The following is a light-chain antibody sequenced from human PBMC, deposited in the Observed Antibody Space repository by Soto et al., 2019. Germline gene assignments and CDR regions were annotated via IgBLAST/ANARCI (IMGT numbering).Light chain of an antibody. Sequence: QSALTQPASVSWSPGQSITIPCTGTSSDVGSYNLVSWYQQHPGKAPKLMIYEVSKRPSGVSNRFSGSKSGNTASLTIFGLQAEDEADYYCCSYAGSSTFYVFGTGTKVTVL. J-gene: IGLJ1*01. CDR2: EVS. CDR1: SSDVGSYNL. CDR3: CSYAGSSTFYV. V-gene: IGLV2-23*02.